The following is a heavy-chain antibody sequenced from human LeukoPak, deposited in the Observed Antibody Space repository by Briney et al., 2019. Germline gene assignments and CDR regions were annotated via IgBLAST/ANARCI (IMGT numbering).Heavy chain of an antibody. Sequence: PSETLSLTCGVSGGSVINTNWWTWVRQPPGKGLEWIGEVHLDGRTNYNPSLESRLTMSVDVSENQVSLKLTSVAAADTAVYYCAREGGFYRPLDYSGQGTLVTVSS. CDR1: GGSVINTNW. D-gene: IGHD3-3*01. J-gene: IGHJ4*02. CDR2: VHLDGRT. CDR3: AREGGFYRPLDY. V-gene: IGHV4-4*02.